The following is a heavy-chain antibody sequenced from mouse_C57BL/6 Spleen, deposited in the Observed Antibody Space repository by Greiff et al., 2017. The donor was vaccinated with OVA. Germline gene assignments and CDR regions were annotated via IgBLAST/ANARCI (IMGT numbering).Heavy chain of an antibody. CDR1: GFNITDYY. CDR3: TIGSSYLYAMDY. CDR2: IDPEDGDT. Sequence: VQLQQSGAELVRPGASVKLSCTASGFNITDYYMHWVKQRPEQGLEWIGRIDPEDGDTEYAPKFQGKATMTADTASNTAYLQLSSLTSEDTAVYYFTIGSSYLYAMDYWGQGTSVTVSS. J-gene: IGHJ4*01. V-gene: IGHV14-1*01. D-gene: IGHD1-1*01.